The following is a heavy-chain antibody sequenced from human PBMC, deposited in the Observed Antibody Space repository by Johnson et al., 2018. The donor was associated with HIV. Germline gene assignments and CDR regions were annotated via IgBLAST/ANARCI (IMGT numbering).Heavy chain of an antibody. V-gene: IGHV3-66*01. CDR2: IYSGGST. J-gene: IGHJ3*02. Sequence: VQLVESGGGLVQPGGSQRLSCAASGFTVSSNYMTWVRQAPGKGLEWVSVIYSGGSTYYADSVKGRFTISRDNSKNTLYLQMNSLRAEDTAVYFCGSLGDGHQKGAFEIWGHGTMVTVSS. D-gene: IGHD3-16*01. CDR3: GSLGDGHQKGAFEI. CDR1: GFTVSSNY.